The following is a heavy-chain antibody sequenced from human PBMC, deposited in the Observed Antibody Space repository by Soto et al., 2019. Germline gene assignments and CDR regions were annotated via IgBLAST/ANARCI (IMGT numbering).Heavy chain of an antibody. CDR3: AKAHGGSYTPVYYYYGMDV. D-gene: IGHD1-26*01. J-gene: IGHJ6*02. CDR1: GFTFSSYA. CDR2: ISGSGGST. Sequence: LRLSCAASGFTFSSYAMSWVRQAPGKGLEWVSAISGSGGSTYYADSVKGRFTISRDNSKNTLYLQMNSLRAEDTAVYYCAKAHGGSYTPVYYYYGMDVWGQGTTVTVSS. V-gene: IGHV3-23*01.